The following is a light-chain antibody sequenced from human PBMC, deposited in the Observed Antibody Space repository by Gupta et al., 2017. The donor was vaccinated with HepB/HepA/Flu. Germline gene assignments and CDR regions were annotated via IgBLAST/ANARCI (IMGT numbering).Light chain of an antibody. CDR2: KAS. CDR1: QSISSW. V-gene: IGKV1-5*03. J-gene: IGKJ1*01. CDR3: QQYNSYSRT. Sequence: DIQMTQSPSTLSASVGDRVTITCRASQSISSWLAWYQQKPGKAPKLLIYKASSLESGVPSRFSGSGSGTEFTLPISSLQPDDFANYYCQQYNSYSRTFGQGTKVEIK.